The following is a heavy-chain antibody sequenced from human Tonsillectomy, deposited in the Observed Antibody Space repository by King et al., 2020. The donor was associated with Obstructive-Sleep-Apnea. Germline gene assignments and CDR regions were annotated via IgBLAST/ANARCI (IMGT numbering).Heavy chain of an antibody. CDR1: GGAVSSGGYY. Sequence: VQLVESGPGLVKPSETLSLTCTGSGGAVSSGGYYWTWIRQPPGKGLEWIGHIFYSGSTNYNPSLKSRVTISADTSKNQFSLKLSSVTAADTAVYYCARGYSGSFGPYFDYWGQGTLVTVSS. CDR2: IFYSGST. V-gene: IGHV4-61*08. J-gene: IGHJ4*02. D-gene: IGHD1-26*01. CDR3: ARGYSGSFGPYFDY.